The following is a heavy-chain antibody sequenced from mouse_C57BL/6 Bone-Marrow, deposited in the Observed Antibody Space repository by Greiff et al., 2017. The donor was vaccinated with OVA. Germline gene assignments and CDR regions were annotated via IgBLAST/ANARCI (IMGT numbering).Heavy chain of an antibody. CDR1: GYTFTDYY. J-gene: IGHJ3*01. CDR2: INPNNGGT. CDR3: AILRYFAY. Sequence: EVQLQQSGPELVKPGASVKISCKASGYTFTDYYMNWVKQSHGKSLDWIGDINPNNGGTSYNQKFKGKATLTVDKSSSTAYMELRSLTSEDSAVYYCAILRYFAYWGQGTLVTVSA. V-gene: IGHV1-26*01. D-gene: IGHD1-1*01.